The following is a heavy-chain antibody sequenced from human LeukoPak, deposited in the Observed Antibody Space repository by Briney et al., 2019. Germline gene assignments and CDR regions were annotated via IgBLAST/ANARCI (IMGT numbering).Heavy chain of an antibody. CDR1: GGSFSGYF. Sequence: PSQTLSLTCAVNGGSFSGYFWSWIRQPPGKGLEWIGEINHSGSTYYNASLKSRITISVDTSKNQFSLKLSSVTAADTAVYYCARAFAKDGSYTWGQGTLVTVSS. CDR2: INHSGST. CDR3: ARAFAKDGSYT. J-gene: IGHJ5*02. D-gene: IGHD1-26*01. V-gene: IGHV4-34*01.